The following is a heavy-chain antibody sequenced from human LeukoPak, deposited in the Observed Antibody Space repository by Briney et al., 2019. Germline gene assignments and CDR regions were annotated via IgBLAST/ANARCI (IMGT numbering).Heavy chain of an antibody. V-gene: IGHV3-66*01. Sequence: GGSLRLSCAASGFTVSSTYMSWVRQTPGKGLEWVSVIYSGGSIYYADSVKGRFTISRDNSKNTLYLQMNSLRAEDTAVYYCARDLLEWYFDYWGQGTLVTVSS. J-gene: IGHJ4*02. CDR3: ARDLLEWYFDY. D-gene: IGHD3-3*01. CDR1: GFTVSSTY. CDR2: IYSGGSI.